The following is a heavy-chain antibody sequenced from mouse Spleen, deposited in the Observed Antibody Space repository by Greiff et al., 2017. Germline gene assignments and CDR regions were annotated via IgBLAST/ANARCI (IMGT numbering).Heavy chain of an antibody. CDR1: GYTFTDYN. CDR3: ARDSRDAMDY. J-gene: IGHJ4*01. Sequence: DVKLQESGPELVKPGASVKIPCKASGYTFTDYNMDXVKQSHGKSLEWIGDINPNNGGTIYNQKFKGKATLTVDKSSSTAYMELRSLTSEDTAVYYCARDSRDAMDYWGQGTSVTVSS. CDR2: INPNNGGT. D-gene: IGHD3-1*01. V-gene: IGHV1-18*01.